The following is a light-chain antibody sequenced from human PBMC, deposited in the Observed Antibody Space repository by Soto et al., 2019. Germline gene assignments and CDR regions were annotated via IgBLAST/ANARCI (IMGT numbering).Light chain of an antibody. V-gene: IGKV2-30*02. J-gene: IGKJ1*01. CDR3: MPGAQVRM. CDR1: QSLVHSDGNTD. Sequence: DIVMTQSPLSLPVTLGQPASISCRSSQSLVHSDGNTDLTWFQQRPGQAPRRLIYRVSNRDSGVLGRVSGSGVGADFRLIISSVEAEDVGVYYCMPGAQVRMFCQGNKVEIK. CDR2: RVS.